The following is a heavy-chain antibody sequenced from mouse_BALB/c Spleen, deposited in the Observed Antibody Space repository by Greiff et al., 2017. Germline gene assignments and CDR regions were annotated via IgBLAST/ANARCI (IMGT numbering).Heavy chain of an antibody. Sequence: EVKVVESGGGLVQPGGSRKLSCAASGFTFSSFGMHWVRQAPEKGLEWVAYISSGSSTIYYADTVKGRFTISRDNPKNTLFLQMTSLRSEDTAMYYCARSYYDYDGGYFDVWGAGTTVTVSS. CDR1: GFTFSSFG. V-gene: IGHV5-17*02. CDR2: ISSGSSTI. J-gene: IGHJ1*01. D-gene: IGHD2-4*01. CDR3: ARSYYDYDGGYFDV.